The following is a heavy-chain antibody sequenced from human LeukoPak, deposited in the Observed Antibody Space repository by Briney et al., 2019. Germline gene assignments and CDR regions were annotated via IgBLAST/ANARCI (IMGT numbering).Heavy chain of an antibody. V-gene: IGHV4-59*01. CDR1: GGSISSYY. J-gene: IGHJ6*03. CDR3: ARGVNLYYYYYYMDV. D-gene: IGHD1-14*01. CDR2: IYYSGST. Sequence: SETLSLTCTVSGGSISSYYWSWIRQPPGKGLEWIGYIYYSGSTNYNPSLKSGVTISVDTSKNQFSLKLSSVTAADTAVYYCARGVNLYYYYYYMDVWGKGTTVTVSS.